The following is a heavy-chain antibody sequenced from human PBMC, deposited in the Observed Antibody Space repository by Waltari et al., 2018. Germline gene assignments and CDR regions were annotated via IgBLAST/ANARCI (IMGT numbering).Heavy chain of an antibody. CDR3: ATYIGASVGTAAFDV. D-gene: IGHD5-12*01. CDR1: GGSITSNRHY. V-gene: IGHV4-39*01. CDR2: ISYTGAT. Sequence: QLQLQESGPGLVKPSETLSLTCTVSGGSITSNRHYRGGTRQPPGQGLEWIGTISYTGATYTSPSLKSRVTISRDTSKNQLSLTLGSVSAADTALYYCATYIGASVGTAAFDVWGQGTMVTVSS. J-gene: IGHJ3*01.